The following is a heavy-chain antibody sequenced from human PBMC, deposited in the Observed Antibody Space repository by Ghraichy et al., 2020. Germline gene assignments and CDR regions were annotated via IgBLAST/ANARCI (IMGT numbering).Heavy chain of an antibody. CDR1: GFNFRDYA. Sequence: GGSLRLSCAASGFNFRDYAMHWVRQAPGKGLEWVSGISWTSGTIAYADSVKGRFTISRDNAENSVYLQMNSLRSDDTAFYYCARSGAVPGSGWFHPWGQGTLVTFSS. V-gene: IGHV3-9*01. D-gene: IGHD6-19*01. J-gene: IGHJ5*02. CDR2: ISWTSGTI. CDR3: ARSGAVPGSGWFHP.